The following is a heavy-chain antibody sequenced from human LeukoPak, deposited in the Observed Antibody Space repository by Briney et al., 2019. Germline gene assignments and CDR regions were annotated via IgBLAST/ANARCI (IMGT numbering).Heavy chain of an antibody. D-gene: IGHD3-10*02. CDR2: ISSSSSTI. CDR1: GFTFSSYS. J-gene: IGHJ6*02. V-gene: IGHV3-48*04. Sequence: PGGSLRLSCAASGFTFSSYSMNWVRQAPGKGLEWVSYISSSSSTIYYADSVKGRFTISRDNAKNSLYLQMNSLRAEDTAVYYCARGLFGELLWGRYGMDVWGQGTTVTVSS. CDR3: ARGLFGELLWGRYGMDV.